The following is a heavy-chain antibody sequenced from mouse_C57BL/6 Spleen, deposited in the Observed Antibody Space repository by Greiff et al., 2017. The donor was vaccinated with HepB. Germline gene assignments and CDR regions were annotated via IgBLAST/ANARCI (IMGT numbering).Heavy chain of an antibody. V-gene: IGHV1-82*01. Sequence: QVQLQQSGPELVKPGASVKISCKASGYAFSSSWMNWVKQRPGKGLEWMGRIYPGDGDTNYDGKFKGKATLTADKSSSTAYMQLSSLTSEDSAVYICARGAPDSNYGGGAMDYWGQGTSVTVSS. CDR1: GYAFSSSW. CDR2: IYPGDGDT. CDR3: ARGAPDSNYGGGAMDY. J-gene: IGHJ4*01. D-gene: IGHD2-5*01.